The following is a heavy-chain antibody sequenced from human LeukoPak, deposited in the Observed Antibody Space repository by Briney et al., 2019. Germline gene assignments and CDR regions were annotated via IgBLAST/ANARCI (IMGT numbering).Heavy chain of an antibody. CDR3: ARRDIAFNAFDT. CDR2: VFYRGGT. Sequence: PSETLSLTCTVSGDSMSRNYWSWIRQSPGKGLEWIGYVFYRGGTNYNPSLRGRATLSVDASKNQFSLKMISVTAADTAVYYCARRDIAFNAFDTWSQGTMVTVSS. CDR1: GDSMSRNY. D-gene: IGHD2-21*01. V-gene: IGHV4-59*08. J-gene: IGHJ3*02.